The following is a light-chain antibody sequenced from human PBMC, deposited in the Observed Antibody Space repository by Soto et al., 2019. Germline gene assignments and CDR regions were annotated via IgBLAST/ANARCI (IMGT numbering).Light chain of an antibody. CDR1: SSNIGTNT. CDR3: ASWDDSLNGPV. J-gene: IGLJ2*01. Sequence: QSVLTQPPSASGTPGQRVTISCSGSSSNIGTNTVNWYQHLPGTAPKLLIYSNNQRPSGVPDRFSGSKSATSASLAISGLQSVDEADYYCASWDDSLNGPVFGGGTKLTVL. CDR2: SNN. V-gene: IGLV1-44*01.